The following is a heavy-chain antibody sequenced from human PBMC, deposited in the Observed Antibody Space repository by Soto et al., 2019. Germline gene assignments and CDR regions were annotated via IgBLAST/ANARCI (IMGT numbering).Heavy chain of an antibody. Sequence: ASVKVSCKASGYTFTSYGISWVRQAPGQGLEWMGWIGAYNGNTNYAQKLQGRVTMTTDTSTSTAYMELRSLRSDDTAVYYCAREGQWLVISAFDIWGQGTVVTVSS. CDR3: AREGQWLVISAFDI. J-gene: IGHJ3*02. CDR2: IGAYNGNT. CDR1: GYTFTSYG. D-gene: IGHD6-19*01. V-gene: IGHV1-18*01.